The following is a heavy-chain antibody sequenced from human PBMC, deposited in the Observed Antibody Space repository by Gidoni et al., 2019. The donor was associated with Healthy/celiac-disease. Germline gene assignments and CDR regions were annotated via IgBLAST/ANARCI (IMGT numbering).Heavy chain of an antibody. CDR1: GYTFTSYY. D-gene: IGHD6-13*01. J-gene: IGHJ4*02. Sequence: QVQLVQSGAEVKKPGASVKVSCKASGYTFTSYYMHWVRQAPGQGLEWMGIINPSGGSTSYAQKFQGRVTMTRDTSTSTVYMELSSLRSEDTAVYYCARLTGYSSSSQQAGIHFDYWGQGTLVTVSS. V-gene: IGHV1-46*01. CDR3: ARLTGYSSSSQQAGIHFDY. CDR2: INPSGGST.